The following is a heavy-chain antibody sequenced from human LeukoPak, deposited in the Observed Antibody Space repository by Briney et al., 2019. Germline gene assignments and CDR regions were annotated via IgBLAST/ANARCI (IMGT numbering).Heavy chain of an antibody. CDR1: GGSISSYY. V-gene: IGHV4-59*08. CDR2: IYYSGST. D-gene: IGHD2-2*01. J-gene: IGHJ3*02. CDR3: ARYRRDDAFDI. Sequence: PSETLSLTCTVSGGSISSYYWSWIRQPPGKGLEWIGYIYYSGSTNYNPSLKSRVTISVDTSKNQSSLKLSSVTAADTAVYYCARYRRDDAFDIWGQGTMVTVSS.